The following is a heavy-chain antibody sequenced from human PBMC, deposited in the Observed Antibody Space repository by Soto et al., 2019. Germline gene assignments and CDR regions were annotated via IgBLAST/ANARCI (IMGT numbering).Heavy chain of an antibody. CDR2: INPNSGGT. J-gene: IGHJ6*02. Sequence: QVQLVQSGAEVKKPGASVKVSCKTSGYTFTGYYMHWVRQAPGQGLEWMGWINPNSGGTNYAQKFQGWVTMTRDTSISTAYMELSRLRSDDTAVYYCARDSSGWSGGYYGMDVWGQGTTVTVSS. V-gene: IGHV1-2*04. CDR3: ARDSSGWSGGYYGMDV. CDR1: GYTFTGYY. D-gene: IGHD6-19*01.